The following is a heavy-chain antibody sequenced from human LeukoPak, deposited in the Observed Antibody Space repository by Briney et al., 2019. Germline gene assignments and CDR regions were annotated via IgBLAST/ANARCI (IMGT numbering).Heavy chain of an antibody. Sequence: SETLSLTCAVYGGSFSGYYWSWIRQPPGKGLEWIGEINHSGSTNYNPSLKSRVTISVDTSKNQFSLKLSSVTAADTAVYYCARGSRIAVAGTQYFQRWGQGTLVTVSS. CDR3: ARGSRIAVAGTQYFQR. CDR1: GGSFSGYY. D-gene: IGHD6-19*01. V-gene: IGHV4-34*01. CDR2: INHSGST. J-gene: IGHJ1*01.